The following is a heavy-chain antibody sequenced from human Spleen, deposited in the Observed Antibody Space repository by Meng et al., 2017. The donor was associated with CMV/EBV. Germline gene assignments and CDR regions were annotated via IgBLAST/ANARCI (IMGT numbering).Heavy chain of an antibody. CDR2: ISSTRTYI. V-gene: IGHV3-21*04. CDR3: ARDWFDPNSSPRDY. CDR1: GFSFSIYT. Sequence: ASGFSFSIYTMNWVRQAPGKGLEWVSSISSTRTYIYYADSVKGRFTISRDNAKNSLYLQMKSLRAEDTAVYYCARDWFDPNSSPRDYWGQGTLVTVSS. J-gene: IGHJ4*02. D-gene: IGHD3-10*01.